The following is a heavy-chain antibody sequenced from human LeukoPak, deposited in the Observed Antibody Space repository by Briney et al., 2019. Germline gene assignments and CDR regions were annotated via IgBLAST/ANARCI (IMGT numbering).Heavy chain of an antibody. CDR1: GGSISSYY. D-gene: IGHD2-2*01. V-gene: IGHV4-59*01. J-gene: IGHJ5*02. Sequence: PSETLSLTCTVSGGSISSYYWSWIRQPPGKGLEWVGYIYYSGSTNYNPSLKSRVTISVDTSKNQFSLQLSTVTAADTAVYYCARDLGYCSTTSCYPWFDPWGQGTLVTVSS. CDR2: IYYSGST. CDR3: ARDLGYCSTTSCYPWFDP.